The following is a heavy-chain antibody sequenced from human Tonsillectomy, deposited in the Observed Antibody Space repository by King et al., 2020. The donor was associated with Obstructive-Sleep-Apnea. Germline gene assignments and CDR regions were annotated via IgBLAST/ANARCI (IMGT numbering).Heavy chain of an antibody. V-gene: IGHV3-11*01. CDR2: ISSSGSTI. CDR3: ARVRVLLWFGDVLGPDWFDP. Sequence: VQLVESGGGLVKPGGSLRLSCAASGFTFSDYYMSWIRQAPGKGLEWVSYISSSGSTIYYADSVKGRFTISRDNAKNSRYLQMNSLRAEDTAVYYGARVRVLLWFGDVLGPDWFDPWGQGTLVTVSS. CDR1: GFTFSDYY. D-gene: IGHD3-10*01. J-gene: IGHJ5*02.